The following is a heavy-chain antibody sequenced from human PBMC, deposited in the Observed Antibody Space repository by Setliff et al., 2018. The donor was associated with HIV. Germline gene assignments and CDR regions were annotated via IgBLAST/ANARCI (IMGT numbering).Heavy chain of an antibody. V-gene: IGHV1-69-2*01. J-gene: IGHJ5*02. CDR3: ARSGGGWYNWFEP. CDR1: GYFFSEFY. CDR2: VNPEDGET. D-gene: IGHD3-16*01. Sequence: ASVKVSCKTSGYFFSEFYIHWVQQAPGKGPEWVGRVNPEDGETIYAEKFQGRVTITTDTSTDTAYMELSSLRFDDTAVYYCARSGGGWYNWFEPWGPGTPVTVSS.